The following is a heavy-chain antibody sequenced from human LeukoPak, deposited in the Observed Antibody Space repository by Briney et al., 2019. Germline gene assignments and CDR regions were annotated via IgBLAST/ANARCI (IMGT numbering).Heavy chain of an antibody. D-gene: IGHD3-10*01. CDR1: GFTFISYG. Sequence: PGGTLRLSCAASGFTFISYGMSWVRQAPGKGLEWVSTIRGTGDTTYYADSVKGRFTISRDNSKNTLYLQMNSVRVEDTAVYYCAKGTYGSGTYGAHDYWGQGTLVTVSP. V-gene: IGHV3-23*01. CDR2: IRGTGDTT. CDR3: AKGTYGSGTYGAHDY. J-gene: IGHJ4*02.